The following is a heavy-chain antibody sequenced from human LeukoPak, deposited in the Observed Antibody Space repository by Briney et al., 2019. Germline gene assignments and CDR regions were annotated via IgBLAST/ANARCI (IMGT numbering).Heavy chain of an antibody. Sequence: ASVKVSCKASGYTFTSYGISWVRQAPGQGLEWMGWISAYNGNTNYAQKFQGRVTITADKSTSTAYMELSSLRSEDTAVYYCAREGRSVKRFLEWLNYYGMDVWGQGTTVTVSS. V-gene: IGHV1-18*01. CDR1: GYTFTSYG. CDR2: ISAYNGNT. J-gene: IGHJ6*02. D-gene: IGHD3-3*01. CDR3: AREGRSVKRFLEWLNYYGMDV.